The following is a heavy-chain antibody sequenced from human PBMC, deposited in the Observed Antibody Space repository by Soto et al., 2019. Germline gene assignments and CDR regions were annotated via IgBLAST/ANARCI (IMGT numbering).Heavy chain of an antibody. D-gene: IGHD6-19*01. J-gene: IGHJ4*02. Sequence: SETLSLTCTFSVVSVSSGRYYWSWIRQPPGKGLEWIGYIYYSGSTKYNPSLKSRVTISVDTSKNQFSLKLSSMTAADTAVYYCARSGSGSGCLGGQGTLVTVSS. CDR3: ARSGSGSGCL. V-gene: IGHV4-61*01. CDR1: VVSVSSGRYY. CDR2: IYYSGST.